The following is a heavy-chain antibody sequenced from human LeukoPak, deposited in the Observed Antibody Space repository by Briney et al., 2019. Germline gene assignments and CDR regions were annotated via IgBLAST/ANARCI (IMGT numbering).Heavy chain of an antibody. V-gene: IGHV4-59*01. D-gene: IGHD1-26*01. Sequence: PSETLSLTCTVSGGSISSYYWSWIRQPPGKGLEWIGYIYYSGSTNYNPSLKSRVTISVDTSKNQFSLKLSSVTAADTAVYYCARDSELLPFDYWGQGTLVTVSS. CDR3: ARDSELLPFDY. J-gene: IGHJ4*02. CDR1: GGSISSYY. CDR2: IYYSGST.